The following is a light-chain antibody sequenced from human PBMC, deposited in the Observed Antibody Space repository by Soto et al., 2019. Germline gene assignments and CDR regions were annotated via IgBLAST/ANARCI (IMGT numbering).Light chain of an antibody. J-gene: IGKJ4*01. CDR1: QSVSSSY. CDR3: QQYGSSHLT. CDR2: GAS. V-gene: IGKV3-20*01. Sequence: EIVLTQSPGTLSLSPGERATLSCRASQSVSSSYLAWYQQKPGQAPRLLFYGASSRAIGIPDRFSGSGSGTDFALTISRLEPEDFAVYYCQQYGSSHLTFGGGTKVEIK.